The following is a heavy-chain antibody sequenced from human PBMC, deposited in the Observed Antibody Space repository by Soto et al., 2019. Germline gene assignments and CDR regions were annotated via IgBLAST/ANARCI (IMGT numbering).Heavy chain of an antibody. J-gene: IGHJ5*02. Sequence: TLSLTCIVSGASISTGGDSWSWIRQPPGKGPEWIGYIYESGRTYYKPSLKSRASISMDKSRNQFSVRLTSVTAADTAVYFCARGDRYSGSFSDYFDPWGQGTLGTVS. CDR2: IYESGRT. V-gene: IGHV4-30-2*01. D-gene: IGHD1-26*01. CDR1: GASISTGGDS. CDR3: ARGDRYSGSFSDYFDP.